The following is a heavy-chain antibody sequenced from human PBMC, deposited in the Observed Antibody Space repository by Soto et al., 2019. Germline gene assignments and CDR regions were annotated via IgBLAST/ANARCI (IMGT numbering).Heavy chain of an antibody. CDR2: INHSGST. V-gene: IGHV4-34*01. J-gene: IGHJ6*02. CDR3: ARVGGRGSRTYYYGMAV. Sequence: QVQLQQWGAGLLKPSETLSLTCAVYGGSFSGYYWSWIRQPPGKGLEWIGEINHSGSTNYNPSLKSRVTISVDTSTTQFSRKLSSVTAADTAVYYCARVGGRGSRTYYYGMAVWGQGTTVTVSS. D-gene: IGHD2-15*01. CDR1: GGSFSGYY.